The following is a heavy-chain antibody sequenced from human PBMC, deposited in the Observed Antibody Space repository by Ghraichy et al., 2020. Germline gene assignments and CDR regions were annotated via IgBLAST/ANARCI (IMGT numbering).Heavy chain of an antibody. CDR1: GGSISSYY. Sequence: SETLSLTCTVSGGSISSYYWSWIRQPPGKGLEWIGYIYYSGSTNYNPSLKSRVTISVDTSKNQFSLKLSSVTAADTAVYYCAIEESTGKAGTGYFDYWGQGTLVTVSS. CDR3: AIEESTGKAGTGYFDY. V-gene: IGHV4-59*01. D-gene: IGHD6-19*01. J-gene: IGHJ4*02. CDR2: IYYSGST.